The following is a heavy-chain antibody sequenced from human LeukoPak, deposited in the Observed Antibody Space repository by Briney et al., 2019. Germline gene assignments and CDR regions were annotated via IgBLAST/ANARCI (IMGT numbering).Heavy chain of an antibody. CDR2: LYYTGST. CDR1: GGSISSYY. J-gene: IGHJ4*02. V-gene: IGHV4-59*01. D-gene: IGHD4-17*01. CDR3: ASSTTVTIFDY. Sequence: SETLSLTCTGSGGSISSYYWSWIRQPPGKGLEWIGYLYYTGSTNYNASLKSRVTISVDMSKKQISLKLRSVTAADTAVYYCASSTTVTIFDYWGQGTLVTVSS.